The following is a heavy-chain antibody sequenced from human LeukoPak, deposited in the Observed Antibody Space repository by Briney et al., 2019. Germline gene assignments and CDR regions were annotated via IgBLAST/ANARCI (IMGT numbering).Heavy chain of an antibody. CDR3: ARVINDFWVDP. Sequence: GASVKVSRKASGGTFSSYAISWVRQAPGQGLEWMGRIIPIFGTANYAQKFQGRVTITTDESTSTAYMELSSLRSEDTAVYYCARVINDFWVDPWGQGTLVTVSS. J-gene: IGHJ5*02. CDR1: GGTFSSYA. V-gene: IGHV1-69*05. CDR2: IIPIFGTA. D-gene: IGHD3-3*01.